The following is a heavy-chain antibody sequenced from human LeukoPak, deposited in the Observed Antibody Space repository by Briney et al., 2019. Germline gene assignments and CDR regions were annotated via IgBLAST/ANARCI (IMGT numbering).Heavy chain of an antibody. V-gene: IGHV4-59*01. CDR3: ARAPYYYGSGSYYHFDY. CDR2: IYYSGST. D-gene: IGHD3-10*01. CDR1: GGSISSYY. J-gene: IGHJ4*02. Sequence: SETLSLTCTVSGGSISSYYWSWIRQPLGKGLEWIGYIYYSGSTNYNPSLKSRVTISVDTSKNQFSLKLSSVTAADTAVYYCARAPYYYGSGSYYHFDYWGQGTLVTVSS.